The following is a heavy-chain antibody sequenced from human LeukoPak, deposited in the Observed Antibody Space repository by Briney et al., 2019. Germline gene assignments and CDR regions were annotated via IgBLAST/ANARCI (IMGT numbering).Heavy chain of an antibody. CDR2: INWNGGST. Sequence: GGSLRLSCAASGFTFDDYGMSWVRQAPGKGLEWVSGINWNGGSTGYADSVKGRFTISRDNAKNSLYLQMNSLRVEDTAIYYCTTQRVVTAAIDSWGQGTLVTVSS. CDR3: TTQRVVTAAIDS. V-gene: IGHV3-20*04. CDR1: GFTFDDYG. D-gene: IGHD2-21*02. J-gene: IGHJ4*02.